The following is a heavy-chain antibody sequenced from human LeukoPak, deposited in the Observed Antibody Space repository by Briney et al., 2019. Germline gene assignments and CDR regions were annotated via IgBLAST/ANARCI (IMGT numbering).Heavy chain of an antibody. CDR1: GGSISSYY. J-gene: IGHJ4*02. Sequence: SETLSLTCTVSGGSISSYYWSWIRQPPGKGLEWIGYIYYSGSTNYNPSLTSRVTISVDASKNQFSLNLTSVTAADTAVYYCARVSGYGGNSGVWGQGTLVTVSS. V-gene: IGHV4-59*01. CDR2: IYYSGST. CDR3: ARVSGYGGNSGV. D-gene: IGHD4-23*01.